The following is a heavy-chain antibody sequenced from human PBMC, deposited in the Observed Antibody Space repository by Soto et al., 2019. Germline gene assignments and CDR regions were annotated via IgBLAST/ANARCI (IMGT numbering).Heavy chain of an antibody. D-gene: IGHD5-18*01. CDR1: GYTFTSYA. J-gene: IGHJ5*02. Sequence: QVQLVQSGAEVKKPGASVKVSFKASGYTFTSYAMHWVRQAPGQRLEWMGWINAGNGNTKYSQKFQGRVTITRDTSAITAYMELSRLRSEDTAVYYCARDPGYSYGYTWGQGTLVTVSS. V-gene: IGHV1-3*01. CDR2: INAGNGNT. CDR3: ARDPGYSYGYT.